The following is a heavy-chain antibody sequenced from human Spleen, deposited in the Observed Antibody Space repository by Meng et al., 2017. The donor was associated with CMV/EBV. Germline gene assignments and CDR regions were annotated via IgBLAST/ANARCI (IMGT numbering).Heavy chain of an antibody. J-gene: IGHJ4*02. V-gene: IGHV1-8*01. CDR3: ARGRKYSGYDSLGY. CDR1: GYTFMTYD. CDR2: MSPNSGET. D-gene: IGHD5-12*01. Sequence: GESLKISCKASGYTFMTYDINWVRQAPGQGLEWMGWMSPNSGETGLIQKFQGRVTMTRDTSTSTAFLELTSLTSDDTAVYYCARGRKYSGYDSLGYWGRGTLVTVSS.